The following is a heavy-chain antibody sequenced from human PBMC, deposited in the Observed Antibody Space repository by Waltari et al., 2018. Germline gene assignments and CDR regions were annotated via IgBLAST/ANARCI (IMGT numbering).Heavy chain of an antibody. V-gene: IGHV4-34*01. J-gene: IGHJ6*02. CDR1: GGSFRGYY. Sequence: VQLQQWGAGLLKPSQTLSPTSVVHGGSFRGYYWSWGRQPPGKGLEWIGEINTSGSTNDNPSLKSRNTMSVDTSNQFSLKLSSVTAADTAVYYCARGPPGYSSGWYGLDVWGQGTTVTVSS. CDR2: INTSGST. D-gene: IGHD6-19*01. CDR3: ARGPPGYSSGWYGLDV.